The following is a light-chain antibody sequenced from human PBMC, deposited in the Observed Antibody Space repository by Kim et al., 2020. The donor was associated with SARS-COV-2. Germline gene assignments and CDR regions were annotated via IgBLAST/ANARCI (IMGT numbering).Light chain of an antibody. J-gene: IGLJ2*01. Sequence: SSELTQDPAVSVALGQTVRITCQGDSPRSYYASWYQQKPGQAPVLVTYGKNNRPSGIADRYSGSSAGNTAFLTITGAQAEDEADYYCNSRDSSGNHLVFG. CDR3: NSRDSSGNHLV. V-gene: IGLV3-19*01. CDR2: GKN. CDR1: SPRSYY.